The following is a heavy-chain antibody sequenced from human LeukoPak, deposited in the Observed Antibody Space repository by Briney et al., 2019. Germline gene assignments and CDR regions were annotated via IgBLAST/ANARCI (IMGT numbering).Heavy chain of an antibody. V-gene: IGHV4-59*01. CDR1: GGSFSGYY. CDR3: ARVENSGSYSYFQH. CDR2: IYYSGST. D-gene: IGHD1-26*01. Sequence: SETLSLTCAVYGGSFSGYYWSWIRQPPGKGLEWIGYIYYSGSTNYNPSLKSRVTISVDTSKNQFSLKLSSVTAADTAVYYCARVENSGSYSYFQHWGQGALVTVSS. J-gene: IGHJ1*01.